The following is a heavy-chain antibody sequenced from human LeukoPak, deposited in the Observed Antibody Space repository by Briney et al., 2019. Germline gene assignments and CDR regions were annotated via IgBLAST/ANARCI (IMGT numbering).Heavy chain of an antibody. D-gene: IGHD6-19*01. V-gene: IGHV3-13*05. CDR3: AKGPRYSNGWYYCC. Sequence: PGGSLRLSCAASGFTFSRYDMHWVRQATGKGLEWVSAIGTAGDPSYADSVKGRFTISRHNAKNSVYLQMNSLRAGDTAVYYCAKGPRYSNGWYYCCWGQGTTVT. CDR1: GFTFSRYD. CDR2: IGTAGDP. J-gene: IGHJ6*01.